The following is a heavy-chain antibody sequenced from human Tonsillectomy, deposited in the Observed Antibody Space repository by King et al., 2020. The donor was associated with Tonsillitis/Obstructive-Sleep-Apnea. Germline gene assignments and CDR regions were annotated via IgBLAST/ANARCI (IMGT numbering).Heavy chain of an antibody. Sequence: QVQLVESGAEVKKPGASVKVSCKASGYTFTGYYMHWVRQAPGQGLEWMGWINPNSGGTNYAQKFQGRVTVTRDTSISTAYMELSRLRSDDTAVYYCARGTLIAAAPAYSYGMDVWGQGTTVTVSS. CDR3: ARGTLIAAAPAYSYGMDV. CDR1: GYTFTGYY. J-gene: IGHJ6*02. CDR2: INPNSGGT. V-gene: IGHV1-2*02. D-gene: IGHD6-13*01.